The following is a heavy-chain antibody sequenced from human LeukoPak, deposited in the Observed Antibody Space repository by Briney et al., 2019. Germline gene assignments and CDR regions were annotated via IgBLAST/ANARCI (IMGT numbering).Heavy chain of an antibody. J-gene: IGHJ4*02. V-gene: IGHV4-34*01. CDR2: INHSGST. D-gene: IGHD6-13*01. CDR1: GGSFSGYY. CDR3: ARLIAAAGTDQRFDY. Sequence: SETLSLTCAVYGGSFSGYYWSWIRQPPGKGLEWIGEINHSGSTNYNPSLKSRVTISVDTSKNQFSLKLSSVTAADTAVYYCARLIAAAGTDQRFDYWGQGTLVTDSS.